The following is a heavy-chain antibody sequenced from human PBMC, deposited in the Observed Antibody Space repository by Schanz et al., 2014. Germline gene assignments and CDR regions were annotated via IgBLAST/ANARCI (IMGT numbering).Heavy chain of an antibody. Sequence: QVQLVEPGGGVVQPGGSLKLSSAASGFSFSPYGMTWVRQAPGKGLEWVSYISNSGTTIYYADSVKGRFTISRDNAKNSLYLQMNSLRVEDTSVYYCARDLISSGWYGWGQGTLVTVSS. CDR1: GFSFSPYG. CDR3: ARDLISSGWYG. J-gene: IGHJ4*02. D-gene: IGHD6-19*01. V-gene: IGHV3-11*01. CDR2: ISNSGTTI.